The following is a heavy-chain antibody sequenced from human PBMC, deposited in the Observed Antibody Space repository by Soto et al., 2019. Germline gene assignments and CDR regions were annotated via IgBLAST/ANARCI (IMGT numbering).Heavy chain of an antibody. CDR2: ISRDGGTK. CDR3: TGEVASGY. D-gene: IGHD2-8*02. CDR1: GSTVSSYG. Sequence: QVQLVESGGGVVQPGRSLRLSCAASGSTVSSYGMHWVRQAPGKGLGGVAVISRDGGTKYYADSVKGRFTISRDNSRNTLFLEMNSLRGDDMAVYYCTGEVASGYWGQGTLVTVSS. V-gene: IGHV3-30*03. J-gene: IGHJ4*02.